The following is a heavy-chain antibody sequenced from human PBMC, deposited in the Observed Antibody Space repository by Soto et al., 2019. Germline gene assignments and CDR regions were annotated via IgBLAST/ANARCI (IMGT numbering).Heavy chain of an antibody. V-gene: IGHV4-30-4*01. CDR3: ARERGYVDV. Sequence: PSETLSLTCTVSGGFIRSGDYYWSWSRQPPGKGLEWIGYIYYSGSTHYNPSLKSRVTISVDTSKNQFSLKLSSVTAADTAVYYWARERGYVDVWGQGTTVTVSS. CDR2: IYYSGST. J-gene: IGHJ6*02. CDR1: GGFIRSGDYY. D-gene: IGHD2-15*01.